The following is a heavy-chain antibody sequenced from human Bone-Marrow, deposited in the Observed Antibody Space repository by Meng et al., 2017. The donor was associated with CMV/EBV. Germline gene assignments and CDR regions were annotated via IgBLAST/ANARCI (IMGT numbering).Heavy chain of an antibody. D-gene: IGHD1-20*01. CDR2: MNPNSGNT. CDR1: GYTFTSYD. V-gene: IGHV1-8*02. J-gene: IGHJ5*02. CDR3: ARAYNWNLNWFDP. Sequence: ASVKVSCKASGYTFTSYDINWVRQATGQGLEWMGWMNPNSGNTGYAQKFQGRVTMTTDTSTSTAYMELRSLRSDDTAVYYCARAYNWNLNWFDPWGQGTLVTVSS.